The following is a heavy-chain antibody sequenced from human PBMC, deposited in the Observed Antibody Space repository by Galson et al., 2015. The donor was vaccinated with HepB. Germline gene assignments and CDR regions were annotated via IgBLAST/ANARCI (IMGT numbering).Heavy chain of an antibody. Sequence: SLRLSCAASGSTFDDYAMHWVRQAPGKGLEWVSGISWNSGSIGYADSVKGRFTISRDNAKNSLYLQMNSLRAEDTALYYCAKDSYGSGSYYTSWFDPWGQGTLVTVSS. CDR3: AKDSYGSGSYYTSWFDP. CDR2: ISWNSGSI. CDR1: GSTFDDYA. D-gene: IGHD3-10*01. J-gene: IGHJ5*02. V-gene: IGHV3-9*01.